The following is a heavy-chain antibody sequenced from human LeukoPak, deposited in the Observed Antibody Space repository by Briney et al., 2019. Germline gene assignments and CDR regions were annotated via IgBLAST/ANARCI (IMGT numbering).Heavy chain of an antibody. Sequence: PGGSLRLSCAASGFTFSSYRMLWARQAPGKGLVWVSRIKSDGSTNYADSVKGRFTISRDNAKNTVSLQMNSLRAEDTGVYYCARAPSEIGGYYPEYFRHWGQGTLVTVSS. CDR2: IKSDGST. D-gene: IGHD3-22*01. V-gene: IGHV3-74*01. J-gene: IGHJ1*01. CDR1: GFTFSSYR. CDR3: ARAPSEIGGYYPEYFRH.